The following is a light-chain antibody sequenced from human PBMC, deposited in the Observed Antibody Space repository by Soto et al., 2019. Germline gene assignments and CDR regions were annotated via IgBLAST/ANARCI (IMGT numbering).Light chain of an antibody. CDR3: QEYNNRPLYT. Sequence: EIVMTQSPVTLSVSPGERATLSCRASQSVSSNLAWYQQKRGQAPRLLIYGASTRATGIPARFSGSGSGTEFTLTISSLQSEDFAVQYCQEYNNRPLYTFGQGTKLEIQ. CDR2: GAS. V-gene: IGKV3-15*01. J-gene: IGKJ2*01. CDR1: QSVSSN.